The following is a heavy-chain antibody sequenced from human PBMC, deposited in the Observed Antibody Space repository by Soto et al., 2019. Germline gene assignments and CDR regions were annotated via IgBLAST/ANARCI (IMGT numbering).Heavy chain of an antibody. CDR3: ARGAPVFIQP. V-gene: IGHV4-30-2*01. J-gene: IGHJ1*01. Sequence: QLQLQESGSGLVKPSQTLSLTCAVSGGSISSGGDSWSWIRQPPGKGLEWIGYIYHSGSTYYNPSLRSRVAVSVDRSKNQFSLKLSSVSAADTAVYYCARGAPVFIQPWGQGTLVTVSS. D-gene: IGHD3-10*01. CDR1: GGSISSGGDS. CDR2: IYHSGST.